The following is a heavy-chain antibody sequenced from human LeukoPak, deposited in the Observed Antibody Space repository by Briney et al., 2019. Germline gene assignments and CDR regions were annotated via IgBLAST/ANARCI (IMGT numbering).Heavy chain of an antibody. J-gene: IGHJ4*02. CDR1: GFTFSSYS. Sequence: GGSLRLSCAASGFTFSSYSMNWVRQAPGKGLGWVSSISSSSSYIYYADSVKGRFTISRDNAKNSLYLQMNSLRAEDTAVYYCARDDRGGNPGYWGQGTLVTVSS. CDR2: ISSSSSYI. CDR3: ARDDRGGNPGY. D-gene: IGHD4-23*01. V-gene: IGHV3-21*01.